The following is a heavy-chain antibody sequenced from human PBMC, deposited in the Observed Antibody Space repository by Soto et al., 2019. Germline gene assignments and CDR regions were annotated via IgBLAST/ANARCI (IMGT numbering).Heavy chain of an antibody. CDR1: GYTFTTFW. Sequence: GESLKISCTGFGYTFTTFWISWVRQMPGRGLEWMGRIDPRDSYTNYSPSFQGHVTISGDKSISTVYLQWASLKASDTAMYYCARLYCSSSTCDSWFDPWGQGALVTVSS. CDR2: IDPRDSYT. CDR3: ARLYCSSSTCDSWFDP. D-gene: IGHD2-2*01. V-gene: IGHV5-10-1*01. J-gene: IGHJ5*02.